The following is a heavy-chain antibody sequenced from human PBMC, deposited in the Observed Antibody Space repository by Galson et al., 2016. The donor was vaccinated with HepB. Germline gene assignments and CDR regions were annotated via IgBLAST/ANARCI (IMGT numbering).Heavy chain of an antibody. D-gene: IGHD2-21*01. CDR3: AKCCGGRVIRAGMDV. Sequence: SVKVSCKASGYDFKTYGITWVRQAPGQGLEWMGWISGNNRNTNSAQKFQGRVTMTTDISTTTAYMELRSLRSDDTAVYYCAKCCGGRVIRAGMDVWGQGTTVTVSS. CDR1: GYDFKTYG. CDR2: ISGNNRNT. J-gene: IGHJ6*02. V-gene: IGHV1-18*01.